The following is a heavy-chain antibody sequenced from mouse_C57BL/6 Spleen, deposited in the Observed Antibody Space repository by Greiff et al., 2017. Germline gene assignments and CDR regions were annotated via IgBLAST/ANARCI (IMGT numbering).Heavy chain of an antibody. CDR2: IYPGDGDT. Sequence: QVQLQQSGAELVKPGASVKISCKASGYAFSSYWMNWVKQRPGKGLEWIGQIYPGDGDTNYNGKFKGKATLTADKSSSTAYMQLSSLTSEDSAVYFCASDYYGSFYFDYWGQGTTLTVSS. V-gene: IGHV1-80*01. D-gene: IGHD1-1*01. CDR1: GYAFSSYW. J-gene: IGHJ2*01. CDR3: ASDYYGSFYFDY.